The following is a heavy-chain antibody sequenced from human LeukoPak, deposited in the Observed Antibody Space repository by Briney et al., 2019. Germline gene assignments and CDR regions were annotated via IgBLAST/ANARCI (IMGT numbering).Heavy chain of an antibody. J-gene: IGHJ4*02. CDR3: ARDQGPLKAQSPHIVVVTATFDY. CDR2: ISSSSSYI. D-gene: IGHD2-21*02. Sequence: GGSLTLNSAASGFTFSSYSMNWVPQAPGKGLEWVSSISSSSSYIYYADSVKGRFTISRDNAKNSLYLQMNSLRAEDTAVYYCARDQGPLKAQSPHIVVVTATFDYWGQGTLVTVSS. CDR1: GFTFSSYS. V-gene: IGHV3-21*01.